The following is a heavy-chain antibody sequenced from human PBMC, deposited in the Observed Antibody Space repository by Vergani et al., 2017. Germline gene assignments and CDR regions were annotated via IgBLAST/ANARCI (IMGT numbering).Heavy chain of an antibody. CDR1: GFTSSYYG. Sequence: QVHLVESGGGVVQPGRSLRLSCVVSGFTSSYYGMHWVRQAPGKGLEWVAVISYDGTHKYYADSVKGRFTISRDNSKSTLYLQMNSLRTDDTAVYYCATKSCGTPVCQIGYFREWGQGTLVTVSS. J-gene: IGHJ1*01. CDR3: ATKSCGTPVCQIGYFRE. CDR2: ISYDGTHK. D-gene: IGHD1-1*01. V-gene: IGHV3-30*03.